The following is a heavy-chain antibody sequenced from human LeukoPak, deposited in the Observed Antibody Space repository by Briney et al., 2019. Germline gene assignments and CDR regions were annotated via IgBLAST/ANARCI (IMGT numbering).Heavy chain of an antibody. Sequence: PSETLSLTCAVYGGSFSGYYWSWIRPPPGKGLEWIGEINHSGSTNYNPSLKSRVTISVDTSKNQFSLKLSSVTAADTAVYYCATSKYSGSYWGQGTLVTVSS. D-gene: IGHD1-26*01. CDR3: ATSKYSGSY. CDR2: INHSGST. V-gene: IGHV4-34*01. CDR1: GGSFSGYY. J-gene: IGHJ4*02.